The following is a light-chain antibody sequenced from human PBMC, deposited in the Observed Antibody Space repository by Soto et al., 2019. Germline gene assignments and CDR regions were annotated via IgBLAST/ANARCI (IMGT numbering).Light chain of an antibody. J-gene: IGLJ1*01. CDR1: SSDVGGYNY. Sequence: QSVLTQPAFVSGSPGQSITISCTGTSSDVGGYNYVSWYQQHPGKAPKLMIYEVSNRPSGVSNRFSGSKSGNTASLTISGLQAEDEADYYCSSHKSSSTYVFGTGTKVTVL. V-gene: IGLV2-14*01. CDR3: SSHKSSSTYV. CDR2: EVS.